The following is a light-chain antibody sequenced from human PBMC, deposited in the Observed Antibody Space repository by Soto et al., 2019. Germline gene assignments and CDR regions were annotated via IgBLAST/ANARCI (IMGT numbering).Light chain of an antibody. V-gene: IGKV4-1*01. CDR3: QQFYTAPYT. J-gene: IGKJ2*01. CDR2: WAS. CDR1: QSVLHSSNNKNY. Sequence: DIVMTQSPDSLAVSLGERATINCKSSQSVLHSSNNKNYLTWYQQKPGQPPKLLIYWASTRESGVPDRFSGSGSGTDFTCTISSLQAEDVAVYDCQQFYTAPYTFGQGTKLEIK.